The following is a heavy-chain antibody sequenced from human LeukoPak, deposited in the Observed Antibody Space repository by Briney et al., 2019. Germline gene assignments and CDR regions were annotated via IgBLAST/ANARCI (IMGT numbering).Heavy chain of an antibody. D-gene: IGHD6-13*01. V-gene: IGHV3-30*18. CDR3: ANLGYSSTTNRTGYV. Sequence: GRSLRLSCAASGFTFSSYGMHWVRQAPGKGLEWVAVISYDGSNKYYADSVKGRFTISRDNSKNTLYLQMNSLRAEDTAVYYCANLGYSSTTNRTGYVWGKGATVTVSS. CDR1: GFTFSSYG. CDR2: ISYDGSNK. J-gene: IGHJ6*04.